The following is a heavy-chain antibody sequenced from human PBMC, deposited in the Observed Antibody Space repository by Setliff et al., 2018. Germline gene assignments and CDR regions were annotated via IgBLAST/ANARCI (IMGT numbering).Heavy chain of an antibody. J-gene: IGHJ4*02. CDR2: IFPSGSA. Sequence: SETLSLTCTVSGGSIGRGSRYWSWIRQPAGKGLEWIGRIFPSGSADYNPSLKSRVTISVDTSKNQFSLKLSSVTAADTAVYYCASLRAPPGDYGDYVDSWGQGTLVTVSS. D-gene: IGHD4-17*01. CDR3: ASLRAPPGDYGDYVDS. V-gene: IGHV4-61*02. CDR1: GGSIGRGSRY.